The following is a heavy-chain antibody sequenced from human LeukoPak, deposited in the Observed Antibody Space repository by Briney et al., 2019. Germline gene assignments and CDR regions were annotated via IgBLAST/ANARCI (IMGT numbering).Heavy chain of an antibody. CDR3: XRDDGGYCSSTSCYLGWFDP. D-gene: IGHD2-2*03. J-gene: IGHJ5*02. V-gene: IGHV3-21*01. CDR1: GFAFSSYA. Sequence: GGSLRLSCAASGFAFSSYAMNWVRQAPGKGLEWVSSITSTSSYIYYADSVKGRFTISRDNAKNSLYLQMNSLRAEDTAVYYCXRDDGGYCSSTSCYLGWFDPWGQGTLVTVSS. CDR2: ITSTSSYI.